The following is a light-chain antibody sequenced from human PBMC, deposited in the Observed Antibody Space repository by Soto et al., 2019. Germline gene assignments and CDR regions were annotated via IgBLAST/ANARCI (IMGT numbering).Light chain of an antibody. CDR1: QSVYNNY. CDR3: QQFTFSMWT. J-gene: IGKJ1*01. V-gene: IGKV3-20*01. Sequence: EVVLTQSPGTLSLSPGETATLSCRTSQSVYNNYLAWYQQKPGQAPRLLIHGASSRATDVPDRVSASGSGTDFTLTIRRLEPEDFAVYYCQQFTFSMWTFGQGTRVEV. CDR2: GAS.